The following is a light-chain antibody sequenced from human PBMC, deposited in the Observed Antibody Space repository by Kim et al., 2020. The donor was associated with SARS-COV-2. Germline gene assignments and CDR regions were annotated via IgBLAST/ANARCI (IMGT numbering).Light chain of an antibody. CDR2: ETS. CDR3: QKCDSAPLT. CDR1: QDIGND. J-gene: IGKJ4*01. V-gene: IGKV1-27*01. Sequence: DIQMTQSPSSLSASVGDRVTISCRASQDIGNDLAWYQQKPGRVPSLLISETSTLHSGVPSRFSGSGSGTDFTLTISSLQPEDVATYYCQKCDSAPLTFGGGTKVDIK.